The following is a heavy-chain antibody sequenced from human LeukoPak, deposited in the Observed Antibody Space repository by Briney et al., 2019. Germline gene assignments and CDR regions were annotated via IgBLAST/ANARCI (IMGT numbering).Heavy chain of an antibody. J-gene: IGHJ4*02. V-gene: IGHV3-23*01. CDR3: AKDGIGGIYYDSSGYFDY. CDR2: ISGSGGST. Sequence: GGSLRLSCAASGFTFNNYAMSWVRQAPGKGLEWVSAISGSGGSTYYADPLKGRFTISRDNSKNTLYLQMNSLRAEDTALYYCAKDGIGGIYYDSSGYFDYWGQGPLVTVSS. D-gene: IGHD3-22*01. CDR1: GFTFNNYA.